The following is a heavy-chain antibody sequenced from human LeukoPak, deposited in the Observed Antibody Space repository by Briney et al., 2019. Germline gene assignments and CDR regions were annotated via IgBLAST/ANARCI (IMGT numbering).Heavy chain of an antibody. V-gene: IGHV1-24*01. D-gene: IGHD3-10*02. J-gene: IGHJ4*02. CDR2: FDPEDGET. Sequence: ASVKVSCKVSGYTLTELSMHWVRQAPGEGLEWMGGFDPEDGETIYAQKFQGRVTMTEDTSTDTAYMELSSLRSEDTAVYYCATCSGDIYYFDYWGQGTLVTVSS. CDR1: GYTLTELS. CDR3: ATCSGDIYYFDY.